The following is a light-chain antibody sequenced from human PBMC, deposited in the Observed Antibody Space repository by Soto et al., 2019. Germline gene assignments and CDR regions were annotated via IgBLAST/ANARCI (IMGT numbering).Light chain of an antibody. J-gene: IGKJ5*01. CDR2: VSC. CDR3: QQYCRSRPST. V-gene: IGKV3-20*01. Sequence: EVVLKKPPGTLSLSTGERATLSCRASQTIMINYLAWYRQTPGQATRLLIFVSCSRATGIPDRCSGGGSGTDYTLTINRLEPEDFAAYYCQQYCRSRPSTFGQGTRLEIK. CDR1: QTIMINY.